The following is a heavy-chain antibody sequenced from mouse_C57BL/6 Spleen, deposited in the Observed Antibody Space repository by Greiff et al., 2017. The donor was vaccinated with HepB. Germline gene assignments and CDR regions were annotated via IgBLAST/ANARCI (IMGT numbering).Heavy chain of an antibody. V-gene: IGHV5-4*01. CDR3: ARDDYDGSSYFDY. J-gene: IGHJ2*01. CDR2: ISDGGSYT. Sequence: EVKVVESGGGLVKPGGSLKLSCAASGFTFSSYAMSWVRQTPEKRLEWVATISDGGSYTYYPDNVKGRFTISRDNAKNNLYLQMSHLKSEDTAMYDCARDDYDGSSYFDYWGQGTTLTVSS. D-gene: IGHD1-1*01. CDR1: GFTFSSYA.